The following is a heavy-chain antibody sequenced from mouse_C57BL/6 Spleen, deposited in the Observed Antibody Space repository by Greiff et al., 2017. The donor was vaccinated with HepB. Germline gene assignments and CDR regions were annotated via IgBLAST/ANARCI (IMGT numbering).Heavy chain of an antibody. Sequence: EVQGVESGGGLVKPGGSLKLSCAASGFTFSSYAMSWVRQTPEKRLEWVATISDGGSYTYYPDNVKGRFTISRDNAKNNLYLQMSHLKSEDTAMYYCARAGAQATFAYWGQGTLVTVSA. CDR1: GFTFSSYA. D-gene: IGHD3-2*02. V-gene: IGHV5-4*01. J-gene: IGHJ3*01. CDR2: ISDGGSYT. CDR3: ARAGAQATFAY.